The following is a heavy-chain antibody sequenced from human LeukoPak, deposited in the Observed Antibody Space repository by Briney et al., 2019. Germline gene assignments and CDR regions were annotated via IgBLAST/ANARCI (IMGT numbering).Heavy chain of an antibody. Sequence: ASVNVSCKASGYTFTTYYIYWVRQAPGQGLEWMGIINPSGGITTYAQKFQGRVTMTRDTSTSTVYMELRSLRSEDTAVYYCARGTTEDYYYYYYMDVWGKGTTVTVSS. CDR3: ARGTTEDYYYYYYMDV. J-gene: IGHJ6*03. V-gene: IGHV1-46*01. CDR2: INPSGGIT. D-gene: IGHD4-11*01. CDR1: GYTFTTYY.